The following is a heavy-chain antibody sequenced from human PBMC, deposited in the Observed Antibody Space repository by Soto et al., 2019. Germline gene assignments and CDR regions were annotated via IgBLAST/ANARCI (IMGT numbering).Heavy chain of an antibody. CDR2: ISSSSSYI. CDR1: GFTFSSYS. D-gene: IGHD3-3*01. Sequence: PGGSLRLSCAASGFTFSSYSMNWVRQAPGKGLEWVSSISSSSSYIYYADSVKGRYTISRDNAKNSLYLQINSQRAEDKAVFYCASVYYVFCSGPTWFAPVGHGTLVTVSS. V-gene: IGHV3-21*01. J-gene: IGHJ5*02. CDR3: ASVYYVFCSGPTWFAP.